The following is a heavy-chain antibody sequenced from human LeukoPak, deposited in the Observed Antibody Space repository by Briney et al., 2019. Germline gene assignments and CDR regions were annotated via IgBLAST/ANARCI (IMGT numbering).Heavy chain of an antibody. D-gene: IGHD2-2*01. V-gene: IGHV5-51*01. CDR1: GYSFTSYW. CDR2: IYPGDSDT. CDR3: ARLSCSTTSCYDYYYYMDV. Sequence: GESLKISRKGSGYSFTSYWIGRVRPMSGKGLEWMGIIYPGDSDTRNSPSFQGQVTISAHKSISTAYLQWSSLKASDTAMYYCARLSCSTTSCYDYYYYMDVWGKGTTVTVSS. J-gene: IGHJ6*03.